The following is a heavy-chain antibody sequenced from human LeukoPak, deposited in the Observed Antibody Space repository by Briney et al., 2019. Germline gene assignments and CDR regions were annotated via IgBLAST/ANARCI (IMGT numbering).Heavy chain of an antibody. CDR3: AKDHGSSDWYYFDY. J-gene: IGHJ4*02. D-gene: IGHD6-13*01. V-gene: IGHV3-30*02. Sequence: GGSLRLSCAASGFTFSSYGMSWVRQAPGKGLEWVAFIHYDGSNNYYADSVKGRFTISRDNSKNTLYLQMNTLKADDTAVYYCAKDHGSSDWYYFDYWGQGTLVTVSS. CDR1: GFTFSSYG. CDR2: IHYDGSNN.